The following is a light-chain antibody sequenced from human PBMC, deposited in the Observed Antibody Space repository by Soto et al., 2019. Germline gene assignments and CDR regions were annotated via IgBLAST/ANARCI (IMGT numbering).Light chain of an antibody. V-gene: IGLV2-11*01. J-gene: IGLJ1*01. CDR2: DVS. Sequence: QSALTQPRSVSGSPGQSVTISCTGTSSDVGGYNYVSWYQQHPGTAPKLMIYDVSKRPSGVPDRFSGSKSGNTASLTIAGLQAEDDADYYCCSYAGIYTYVFGTGTKVTVL. CDR3: CSYAGIYTYV. CDR1: SSDVGGYNY.